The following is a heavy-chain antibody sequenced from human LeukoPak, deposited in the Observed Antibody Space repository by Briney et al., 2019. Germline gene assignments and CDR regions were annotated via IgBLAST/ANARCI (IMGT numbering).Heavy chain of an antibody. CDR3: ARVLYFRENSYAGPFDQ. V-gene: IGHV3-7*01. CDR2: IREDGSEA. J-gene: IGHJ4*02. D-gene: IGHD5-18*01. CDR1: GFIFSNFW. Sequence: GGSLRLSCEASGFIFSNFWMSWVRQAPGKGLEGVANIREDGSEAYYVDFVKGRFTISRDNDKNSLHLQMNSLRVEDTAVYYCARVLYFRENSYAGPFDQWGQGTLVTVSS.